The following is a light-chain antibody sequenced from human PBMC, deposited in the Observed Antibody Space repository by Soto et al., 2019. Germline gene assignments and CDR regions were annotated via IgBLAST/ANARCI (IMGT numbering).Light chain of an antibody. Sequence: QSALTQPASGSGSPGQSITISCTGTSSDVGGYNLVSWYQQHPGKAPNLMMYEGSKRPSGVSNRFSGSKSGNTASLTISGLQAEDEADYYCCSYAGSSTFHVVFGGGTKLTVL. J-gene: IGLJ2*01. CDR1: SSDVGGYNL. CDR3: CSYAGSSTFHVV. CDR2: EGS. V-gene: IGLV2-23*03.